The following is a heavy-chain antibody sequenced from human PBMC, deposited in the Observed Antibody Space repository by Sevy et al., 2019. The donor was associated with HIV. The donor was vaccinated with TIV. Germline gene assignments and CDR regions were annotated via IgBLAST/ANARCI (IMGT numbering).Heavy chain of an antibody. J-gene: IGHJ3*02. V-gene: IGHV3-7*03. Sequence: GGSLRLSCAASGFTFSSYWMSWVRQAPGKGLEWVANIKQDGSEKYYVDSVKGRVTISRDNAKNSVYLQMNSLRAEDTAVYYCARKRITMVRGVIGDAFDIWGQGTMVTVSS. CDR2: IKQDGSEK. CDR1: GFTFSSYW. CDR3: ARKRITMVRGVIGDAFDI. D-gene: IGHD3-10*01.